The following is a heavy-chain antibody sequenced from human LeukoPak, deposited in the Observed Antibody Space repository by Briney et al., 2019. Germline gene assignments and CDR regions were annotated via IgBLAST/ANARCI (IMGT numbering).Heavy chain of an antibody. V-gene: IGHV4-59*01. CDR1: GGSISSYY. Sequence: SETLSLTCTVSGGSISSYYWSWIRQPPGKGREWIGYIYYSGSTNYNPSLKSRVTISVDTSKNQFSLKLSSVAAADTAVYYCATSIAARPGTRYYYYYYYMDVWGKGTTVTVSS. D-gene: IGHD6-6*01. CDR2: IYYSGST. CDR3: ATSIAARPGTRYYYYYYYMDV. J-gene: IGHJ6*03.